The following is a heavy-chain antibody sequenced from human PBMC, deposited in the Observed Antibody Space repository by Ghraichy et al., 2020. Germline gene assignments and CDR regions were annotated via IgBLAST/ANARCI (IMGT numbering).Heavy chain of an antibody. CDR2: INSGGSSI. Sequence: GGSLRLSCAASGFTFSGYWMHWVRQAPGEGLVWVSRINSGGSSIIYADSVRGRFTISRDNARNTLYLQMNSLRAEDTAVYYCVREYCRGGSCFFGTGGSHFDCWGQGTLVTVSS. D-gene: IGHD2-15*01. CDR3: VREYCRGGSCFFGTGGSHFDC. CDR1: GFTFSGYW. J-gene: IGHJ4*02. V-gene: IGHV3-74*01.